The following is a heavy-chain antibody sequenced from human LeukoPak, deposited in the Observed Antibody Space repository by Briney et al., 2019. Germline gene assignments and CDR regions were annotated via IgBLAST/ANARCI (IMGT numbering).Heavy chain of an antibody. CDR3: ARISSSADAFDI. J-gene: IGHJ3*02. D-gene: IGHD2/OR15-2a*01. CDR1: GGSISSYY. CDR2: IYYSGST. V-gene: IGHV4-59*01. Sequence: SETLSLTCTVSGGSISSYYWSWIRQPPGKGLEWIGYIYYSGSTNYNPSLKSRVTISVDTSKNQFSLKLSSVTAADTAVYYCARISSSADAFDIWGQGTMVTVSS.